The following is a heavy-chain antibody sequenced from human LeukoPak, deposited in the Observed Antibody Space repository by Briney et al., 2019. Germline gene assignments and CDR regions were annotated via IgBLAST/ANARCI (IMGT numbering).Heavy chain of an antibody. CDR2: VTWNSSSV. J-gene: IGHJ3*02. V-gene: IGHV3-9*01. D-gene: IGHD3-3*01. Sequence: GGSLRLSCVGSGFIFEDFAMHWVRHVPGKGLEWVSSVTWNSSSVGYGDSLKGRSTISRDNAKNSLYLQINSLRPEDTALYYCVKDIDRSGLFDAFEIWGHGTMVTVSS. CDR3: VKDIDRSGLFDAFEI. CDR1: GFIFEDFA.